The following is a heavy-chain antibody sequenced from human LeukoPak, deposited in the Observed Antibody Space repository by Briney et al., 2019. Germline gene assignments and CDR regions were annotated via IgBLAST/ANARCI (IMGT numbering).Heavy chain of an antibody. CDR2: ISYSGST. CDR3: ARGSLDFDY. V-gene: IGHV4-31*03. J-gene: IGHJ4*02. CDR1: GGSISSGGYY. Sequence: PSETLSLTCTVSGGSISSGGYYWSWLRQHPGKGLEWIGYISYSGSTHYNPSLKSRVTISVDTSKNQFSLKLSSVTAADTAVYYCARGSLDFDYWGQGTLVTVSS.